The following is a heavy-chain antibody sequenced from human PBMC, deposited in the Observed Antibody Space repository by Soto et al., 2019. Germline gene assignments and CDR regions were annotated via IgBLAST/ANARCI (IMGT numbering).Heavy chain of an antibody. Sequence: QIILKESGPTLVKPTQTLTLTCTFSGFSLTTSGVGVGWFSQPPARALEWFASIYWDDDKRSSPSLRSRLTITKDTSKDQVVRTMTNMDPADTATYFCAHSTTTVTWWFDPWGQGTLVTVSS. CDR3: AHSTTTVTWWFDP. V-gene: IGHV2-5*02. CDR1: GFSLTTSGVG. J-gene: IGHJ5*02. D-gene: IGHD4-17*01. CDR2: IYWDDDK.